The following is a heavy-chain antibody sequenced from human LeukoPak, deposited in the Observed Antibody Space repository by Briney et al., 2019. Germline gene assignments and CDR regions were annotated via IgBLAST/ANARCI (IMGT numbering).Heavy chain of an antibody. CDR3: ARAPAVRGVIKGTYWFDP. CDR2: MNPNSGNT. V-gene: IGHV1-8*01. D-gene: IGHD3-10*01. CDR1: GYTFTSYD. Sequence: ASVKVSCKASGYTFTSYDINWVRQATGQGHEWMGWMNPNSGNTGYAQKFQGRVTMTRNTSISTSYMELSSLRSEDTAVYYCARAPAVRGVIKGTYWFDPWGQGTLVTVSS. J-gene: IGHJ5*02.